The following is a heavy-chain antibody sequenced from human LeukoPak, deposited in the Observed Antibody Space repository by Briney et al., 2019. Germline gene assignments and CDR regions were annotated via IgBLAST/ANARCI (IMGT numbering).Heavy chain of an antibody. CDR1: GYTFTSYA. CDR2: MNPNSGNT. J-gene: IGHJ1*01. CDR3: ARSREYDFWSGYYLAEKTEYFQH. V-gene: IGHV1-8*01. Sequence: ASVKVSCKASGYTFTSYAINWVRQATGQGLEWMGWMNPNSGNTGYAQKFQGRVTMTRNTSISTAYMELSSLRSEDTAVYYCARSREYDFWSGYYLAEKTEYFQHWGQGTLVTVSS. D-gene: IGHD3-3*01.